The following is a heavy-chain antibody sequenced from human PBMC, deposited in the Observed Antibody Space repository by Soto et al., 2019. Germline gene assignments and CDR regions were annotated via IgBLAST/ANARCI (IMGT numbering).Heavy chain of an antibody. CDR2: IWYDGSNK. CDR1: GFTFSRYG. J-gene: IGHJ4*02. CDR3: ARYGGHSLDY. D-gene: IGHD2-21*02. Sequence: QVQLVESGGGVVQPGRSLRLSCAASGFTFSRYGMHWVRQAPGKGLEWMAVIWYDGSNKYYGDSVKGRFTISRDNSKNTLYLQMNSLRAEDTAVYYCARYGGHSLDYWGQGALVTVSS. V-gene: IGHV3-33*01.